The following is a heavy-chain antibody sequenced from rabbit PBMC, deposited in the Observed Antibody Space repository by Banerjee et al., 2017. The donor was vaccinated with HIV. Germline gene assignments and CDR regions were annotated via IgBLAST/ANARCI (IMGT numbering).Heavy chain of an antibody. CDR3: ARDRGSGWDDALDP. CDR1: GVSFSGSSY. J-gene: IGHJ2*01. Sequence: QEQLVESGGGLVKPGASLTLTCIASGVSFSGSSYMCWVRQAPGKGLEWIACIDSGSSGFTYFASWAKGRFTISSDNAQNTVDLQLNSLTAADTATYFCARDRGSGWDDALDPWGPGTLVTVS. D-gene: IGHD4-1*01. CDR2: IDSGSSGFT. V-gene: IGHV1S45*01.